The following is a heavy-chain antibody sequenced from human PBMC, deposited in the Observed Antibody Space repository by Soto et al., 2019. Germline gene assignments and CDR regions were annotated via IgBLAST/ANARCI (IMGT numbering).Heavy chain of an antibody. Sequence: GESLKISCKGSGYSFTSYWIGWVRQMPGKGLEWVGIIYPGDSDTRYSPSFQGQVTISADKSISTAYLQWSSLKASDTAMYYCARGYRAAGTTYYYYGMDVWGQGTTVTVSS. J-gene: IGHJ6*02. CDR3: ARGYRAAGTTYYYYGMDV. D-gene: IGHD6-13*01. CDR1: GYSFTSYW. V-gene: IGHV5-51*01. CDR2: IYPGDSDT.